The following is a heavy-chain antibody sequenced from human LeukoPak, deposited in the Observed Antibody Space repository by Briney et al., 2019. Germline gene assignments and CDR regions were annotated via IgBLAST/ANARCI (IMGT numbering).Heavy chain of an antibody. CDR3: ARLGWIQLWFPVYYFDY. Sequence: GGSLRLSCAASGFTFSNAWMNWVRQAPGKGLEWVGRIRSNSDGGTIDYAAPVKGRFTLSRDDSKTTLYLQMNSLQTEDTAVYYCARLGWIQLWFPVYYFDYWGQGTLVTVSS. CDR1: GFTFSNAW. D-gene: IGHD5-18*01. CDR2: IRSNSDGGTI. J-gene: IGHJ4*02. V-gene: IGHV3-15*07.